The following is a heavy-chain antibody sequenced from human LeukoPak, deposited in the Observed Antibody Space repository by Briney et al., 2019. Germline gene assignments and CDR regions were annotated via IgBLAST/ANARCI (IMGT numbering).Heavy chain of an antibody. J-gene: IGHJ4*02. Sequence: ASVKVSCKASGYTFTSYYMHWVRQAPGQGLEWMGIINPSGGSTSYAQKFQGRVTMTRDTSTSTVYMELSSLRSEDTAVYYCARSGNYYDSSGLFDYWGQGTLVTVSS. CDR2: INPSGGST. V-gene: IGHV1-46*01. CDR1: GYTFTSYY. D-gene: IGHD3-22*01. CDR3: ARSGNYYDSSGLFDY.